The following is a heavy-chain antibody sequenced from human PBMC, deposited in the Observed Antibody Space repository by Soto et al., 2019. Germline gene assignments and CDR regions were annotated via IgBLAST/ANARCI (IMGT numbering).Heavy chain of an antibody. CDR1: GYTFTSYY. Sequence: SVKVSCKASGYTFTSYYMHWVRQAPGQGLEWMGIINPSGGSTSYAQKFQGRVTMTRDTSTSTVYMELSSLRSEDTAVYYCARALCSGGSCYGPAYNWFDPWGQGTLVTVSS. CDR3: ARALCSGGSCYGPAYNWFDP. J-gene: IGHJ5*02. CDR2: INPSGGST. V-gene: IGHV1-46*01. D-gene: IGHD2-15*01.